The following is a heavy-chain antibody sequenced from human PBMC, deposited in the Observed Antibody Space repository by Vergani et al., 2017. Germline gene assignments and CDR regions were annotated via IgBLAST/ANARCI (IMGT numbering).Heavy chain of an antibody. D-gene: IGHD2-2*01. CDR2: IVVGSGNT. CDR1: GFTFTISA. V-gene: IGHV1-58*02. CDR3: AAERDDYALDY. Sequence: QMQLVQSGPEVKKPGTSVKVSCKASGFTFTISAMQWGRQARGQRREWIGCIVVGSGNTNYAQKFQERVTITRDMSTSTAYMELSSLSSEDTAVYYCAAERDDYALDYWGQGTLVTVSS. J-gene: IGHJ4*02.